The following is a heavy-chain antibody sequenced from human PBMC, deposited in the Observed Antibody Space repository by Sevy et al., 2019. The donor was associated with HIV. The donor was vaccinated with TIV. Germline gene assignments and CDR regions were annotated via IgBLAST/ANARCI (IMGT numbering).Heavy chain of an antibody. D-gene: IGHD2-2*02. Sequence: GGSLRLSCAASGFTFSSYAMHWVRQAPGKGLEWVSAISGSGGSTYYADSVKGRFTISRDNSKNTLYLQMNSLRAEDTAVYYCAKAGVVVPAAIRTDLDYWGQGTLVTVSS. CDR1: GFTFSSYA. V-gene: IGHV3-23*01. J-gene: IGHJ4*02. CDR3: AKAGVVVPAAIRTDLDY. CDR2: ISGSGGST.